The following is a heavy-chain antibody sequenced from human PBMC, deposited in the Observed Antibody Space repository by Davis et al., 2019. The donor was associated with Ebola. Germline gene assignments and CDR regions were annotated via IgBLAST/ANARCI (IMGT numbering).Heavy chain of an antibody. CDR3: TTPGGQDSGYDVFDI. D-gene: IGHD5-12*01. CDR2: INPSGDST. Sequence: ASVKVSCKASGYSLTSYYMHWVRQAPGQGLEWMGVINPSGDSTSYAQKFQGRVTMTRDTSTTTVYMDLSSLRSEDTALYYCTTPGGQDSGYDVFDIWGQGTMVTVSS. J-gene: IGHJ3*02. V-gene: IGHV1-46*03. CDR1: GYSLTSYY.